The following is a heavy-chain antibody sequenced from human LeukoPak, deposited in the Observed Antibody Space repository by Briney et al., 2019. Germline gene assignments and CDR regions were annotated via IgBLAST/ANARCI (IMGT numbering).Heavy chain of an antibody. V-gene: IGHV1-2*02. J-gene: IGHJ4*02. D-gene: IGHD3-22*01. CDR2: INPNSGGT. CDR3: ARVKTMIIVVSLFDY. CDR1: GYTFINYA. Sequence: ASVKVSCKASGYTFINYAMNWVRQAPGQGLEWMGWINPNSGGTNYAQQFQGRLTMTRDTSISTAYMELSRLRSDDTAVYYCARVKTMIIVVSLFDYWGQGTLVTVSS.